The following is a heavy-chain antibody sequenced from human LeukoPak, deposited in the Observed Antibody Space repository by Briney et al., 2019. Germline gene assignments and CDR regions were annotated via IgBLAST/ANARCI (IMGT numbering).Heavy chain of an antibody. CDR2: ISGYYGNT. CDR1: GYTFTSYG. Sequence: ASVKVSCKASGYTFTSYGISWVRQAPGQGLEWMRWISGYYGNTDSAQNLQGRVTMTRDTSTSTAYMELRSLTSDDTAVYYCARRGPVGGGWGFDYWGPGTLVTVSS. J-gene: IGHJ4*02. V-gene: IGHV1-18*01. CDR3: ARRGPVGGGWGFDY. D-gene: IGHD6-19*01.